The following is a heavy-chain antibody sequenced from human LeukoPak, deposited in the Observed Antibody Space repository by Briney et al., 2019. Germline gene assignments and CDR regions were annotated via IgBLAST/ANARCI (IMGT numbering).Heavy chain of an antibody. Sequence: SETLSLTCTVSGGSISSHYWSWIRQPPGKGLEWIGYIYYSGSTNYNPSLKSRVTISVDTSKNQFSLKLTSVTAADTAVYYCARATHYDFWSGYFRWFDPWGQGTLVTVSS. J-gene: IGHJ5*02. V-gene: IGHV4-59*11. CDR3: ARATHYDFWSGYFRWFDP. CDR2: IYYSGST. D-gene: IGHD3-3*01. CDR1: GGSISSHY.